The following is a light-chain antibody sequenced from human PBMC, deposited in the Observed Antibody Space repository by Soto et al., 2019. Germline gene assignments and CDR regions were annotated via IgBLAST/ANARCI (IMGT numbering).Light chain of an antibody. CDR1: QSISSW. CDR3: QQSYSTPRT. J-gene: IGKJ2*01. V-gene: IGKV1-5*03. CDR2: KAS. Sequence: IQMTQSPSTLPASVGDRVTITCRASQSISSWLAWYQQKPGKAPNLLIHKASHLESGVPSRFSGSGSGTEFTLSISSLQPEDFATYYCQQSYSTPRTFGQGTKVDIK.